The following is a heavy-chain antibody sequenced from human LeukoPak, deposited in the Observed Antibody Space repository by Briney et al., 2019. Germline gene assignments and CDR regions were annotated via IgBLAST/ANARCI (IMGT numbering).Heavy chain of an antibody. J-gene: IGHJ4*02. CDR3: AKGEGDY. CDR2: IYYSGNT. D-gene: IGHD2-21*01. V-gene: IGHV4-59*01. Sequence: SETLSLTCTVSGGSISSYYWSWIRQPPAKGLEWIGYIYYSGNTNYNPSLKSRVTISVDTSKNQFSLKVRSVTAADTAVYYCAKGEGDYWGQGTLVTVSS. CDR1: GGSISSYY.